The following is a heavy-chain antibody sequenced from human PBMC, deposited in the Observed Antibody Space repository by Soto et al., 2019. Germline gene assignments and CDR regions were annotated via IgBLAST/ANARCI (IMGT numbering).Heavy chain of an antibody. J-gene: IGHJ5*02. CDR2: ITPVFGTT. D-gene: IGHD3-10*01. CDR1: GGTLGSYV. CDR3: GRALPPDL. V-gene: IGHV1-69*18. Sequence: QVQLVQSGPEVKKPGSSVKISCKASGGTLGSYVFSWVRQAPGHGLEWMGRITPVFGTTSYAQNFQDRLTVSADESTTTIHADLSGLTSDDTAVYYCGRALPPDLWGQGTLVTVSS.